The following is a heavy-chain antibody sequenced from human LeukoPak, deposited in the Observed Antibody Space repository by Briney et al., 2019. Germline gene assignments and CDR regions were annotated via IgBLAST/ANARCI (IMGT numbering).Heavy chain of an antibody. Sequence: GGSLRLSCAASGFTFSSYAMHWVRQAPGKGLEYVSAISSNGGSTYYASSVKGRFTISRDNSKNTLYLQMNSLRAEDTAVYYCAKISGDSSGYFYFDYWGQGTLVTVSS. V-gene: IGHV3-64*01. D-gene: IGHD3-22*01. J-gene: IGHJ4*02. CDR3: AKISGDSSGYFYFDY. CDR2: ISSNGGST. CDR1: GFTFSSYA.